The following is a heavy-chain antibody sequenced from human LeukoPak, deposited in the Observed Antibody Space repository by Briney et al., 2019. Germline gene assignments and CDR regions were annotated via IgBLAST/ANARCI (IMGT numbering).Heavy chain of an antibody. Sequence: GGSLRLSCAASGFTVSAYAMAWVRQAPGKGLEWVSTIYDDNTYYADSVKGRFAISSDNSKNTLYLQMNSLRVEDTAVYFCAARKVRGVWFYLDYWGQGTLVTVSS. D-gene: IGHD3-10*01. CDR1: GFTVSAYA. CDR3: AARKVRGVWFYLDY. J-gene: IGHJ4*02. V-gene: IGHV3-23*01. CDR2: IYDDNT.